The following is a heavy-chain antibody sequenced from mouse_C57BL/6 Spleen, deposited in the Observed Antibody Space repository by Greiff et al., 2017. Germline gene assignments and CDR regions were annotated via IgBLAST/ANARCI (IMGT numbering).Heavy chain of an antibody. D-gene: IGHD3-2*02. J-gene: IGHJ2*01. V-gene: IGHV1-82*01. CDR3: AREHSSGLYYFDY. CDR1: GYAFSSSW. CDR2: IYPGDGDT. Sequence: VQLVESGPELVKPGASVKISCKASGYAFSSSWMNWVKQRPGKGLEWIGRIYPGDGDTNYNGKFKGKATLTADKSSSTAYMQLSSLTSEDSAVYFCAREHSSGLYYFDYWGQGTTLTVSS.